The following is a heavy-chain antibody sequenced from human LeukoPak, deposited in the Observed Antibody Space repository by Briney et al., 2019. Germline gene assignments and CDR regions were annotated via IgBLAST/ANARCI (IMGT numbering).Heavy chain of an antibody. J-gene: IGHJ4*02. D-gene: IGHD3-22*01. CDR2: ISSSSSYI. CDR3: AREAGSSGYFDY. Sequence: GGSLRLSCTASGFTFGDYAISWVRQAPGKGLEWVSSISSSSSYIYYADSVKGRFTISRDNAKNSLYLQMNSLRAEDTAVYYCAREAGSSGYFDYWGQGTLVTVSS. CDR1: GFTFGDYA. V-gene: IGHV3-21*01.